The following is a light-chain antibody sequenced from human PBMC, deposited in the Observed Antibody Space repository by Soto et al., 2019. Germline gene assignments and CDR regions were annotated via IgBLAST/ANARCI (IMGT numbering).Light chain of an antibody. CDR3: SSYTSSSTQV. CDR1: SSDVGAYNY. CDR2: DVS. J-gene: IGLJ2*01. V-gene: IGLV2-14*03. Sequence: QSVLTQPASVSGSPGQSITISCTGTSSDVGAYNYVSWYQQHPDKVPKLMIFDVSRRPSGVSDRFSGSKSGNTASLTISGLQAEDEADYYCSSYTSSSTQVFGGGTKLTVL.